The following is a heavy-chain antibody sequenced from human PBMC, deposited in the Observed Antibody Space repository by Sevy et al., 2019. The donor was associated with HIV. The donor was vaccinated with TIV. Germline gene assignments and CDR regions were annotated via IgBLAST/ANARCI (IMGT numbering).Heavy chain of an antibody. Sequence: TLSLTCTVSGGSISSGGYYWSWIRQHPGKGVEWIGYIYYSGSTYYNPSLKSRVTISVDTSKNQFSLKLSPVTAADTAGYYCAGDWGGSGYYRDAFDIWGQGTMVTVSS. CDR1: GGSISSGGYY. V-gene: IGHV4-31*03. CDR3: AGDWGGSGYYRDAFDI. CDR2: IYYSGST. D-gene: IGHD3-3*01. J-gene: IGHJ3*02.